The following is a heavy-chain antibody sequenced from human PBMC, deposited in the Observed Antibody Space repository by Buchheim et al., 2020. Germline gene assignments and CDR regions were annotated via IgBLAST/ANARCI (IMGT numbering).Heavy chain of an antibody. CDR2: ISTSGRTK. D-gene: IGHD4-17*01. Sequence: EVQLVESGGGLVHPGGSLRLSCAASGFRFSSYEMNWVRQAPGKGLEWVSFISTSGRTKYYADSVKGRFTMSRDNAKNSLYLQMNSLRAEDTAVYYCAARQYGERIDYWGQGTL. V-gene: IGHV3-48*03. CDR1: GFRFSSYE. CDR3: AARQYGERIDY. J-gene: IGHJ4*02.